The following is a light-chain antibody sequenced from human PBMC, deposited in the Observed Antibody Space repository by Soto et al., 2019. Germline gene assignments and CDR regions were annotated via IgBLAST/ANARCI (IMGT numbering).Light chain of an antibody. J-gene: IGKJ4*01. Sequence: EIVMTQSPATLSVSPGGRATLSCRASQTVSSNLAWYQQKPSQAPRLLIYGASTRATGIPARFSGSGSGTEFTLSISSLQSEDFAVYYCQQYNNWPLTFGGGTKVEIK. CDR3: QQYNNWPLT. CDR2: GAS. V-gene: IGKV3-15*01. CDR1: QTVSSN.